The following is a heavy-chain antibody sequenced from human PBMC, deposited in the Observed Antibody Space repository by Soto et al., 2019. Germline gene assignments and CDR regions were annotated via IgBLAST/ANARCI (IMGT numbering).Heavy chain of an antibody. CDR2: ISGSGSKK. CDR1: GFTFNNYA. J-gene: IGHJ6*03. Sequence: PGGSLRLSCATSGFTFNNYAMSWVRQAPGKGLEWVSAISGSGSKKYYADSVKGRFTISRDNAKNTMTLQMNSLRDEDTAVYYCARVPSTRDIWSYGVGGKYYYYYMDVWGKGTTVTVSS. D-gene: IGHD1-7*01. V-gene: IGHV3-23*01. CDR3: ARVPSTRDIWSYGVGGKYYYYYMDV.